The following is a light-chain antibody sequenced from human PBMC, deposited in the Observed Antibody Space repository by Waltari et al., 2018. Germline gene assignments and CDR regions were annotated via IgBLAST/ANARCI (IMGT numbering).Light chain of an antibody. CDR1: PNVLYSSTNKNY. Sequence: DIVMTQSPDSLAVSLGERATINCQASPNVLYSSTNKNYLAWYQQKPGQPPKLLIYWASTRESGVPDRFSGSGSGTDFTLTISSLQAEDVAVYYCQQYYGTPLTFGGGTKVEI. CDR2: WAS. J-gene: IGKJ4*01. V-gene: IGKV4-1*01. CDR3: QQYYGTPLT.